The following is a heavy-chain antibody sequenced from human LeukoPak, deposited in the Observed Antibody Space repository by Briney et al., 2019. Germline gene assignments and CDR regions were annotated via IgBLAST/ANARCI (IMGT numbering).Heavy chain of an antibody. V-gene: IGHV4-4*07. CDR2: IYTSGST. J-gene: IGHJ4*02. CDR1: GGSISSYY. CDR3: ARGSYDDPSYYFDY. D-gene: IGHD1-26*01. Sequence: SETLSLTCTVSGGSISSYYWSWIRQPAGKGLEWIGRIYTSGSTTYNPSLNSRLTMSVHTPNNQSSLNLSSVTAADTAVYYCARGSYDDPSYYFDYCGQGTLVTVSS.